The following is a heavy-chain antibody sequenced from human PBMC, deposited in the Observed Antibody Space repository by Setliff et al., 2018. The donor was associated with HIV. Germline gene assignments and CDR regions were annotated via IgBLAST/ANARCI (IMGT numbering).Heavy chain of an antibody. CDR1: GYTFTGYY. Sequence: ASVKVSCKASGYTFTGYYMHWVRQAPGQGLEWMGRINPNSGGTNYAQKFQGRVTMTRDTSISTAYMELSRRRSDDTAVYYCARDGEPYSSLDYWGQGTLVTVSS. J-gene: IGHJ4*02. V-gene: IGHV1-2*06. CDR2: INPNSGGT. CDR3: ARDGEPYSSLDY. D-gene: IGHD6-19*01.